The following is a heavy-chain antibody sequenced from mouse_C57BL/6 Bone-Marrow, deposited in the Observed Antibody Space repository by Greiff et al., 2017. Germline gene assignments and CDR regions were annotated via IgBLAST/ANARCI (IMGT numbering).Heavy chain of an antibody. J-gene: IGHJ3*01. CDR2: IDPNSGGT. CDR3: AREGNDYDDGSWFAY. Sequence: VQLQQPGAELVKPGASVKLSCKASGYTFTSYWMHWVKPRPGRGLEWIGRIDPNSGGTKDNEKFKSKATRTVDKPSSTAYMPLSSLTAEDSAVYYCAREGNDYDDGSWFAYWGQGTLVTVSA. CDR1: GYTFTSYW. V-gene: IGHV1-72*01. D-gene: IGHD2-4*01.